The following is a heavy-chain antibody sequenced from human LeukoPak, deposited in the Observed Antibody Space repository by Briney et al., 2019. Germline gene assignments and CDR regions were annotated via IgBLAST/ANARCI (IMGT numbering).Heavy chain of an antibody. D-gene: IGHD3-10*01. J-gene: IGHJ4*02. V-gene: IGHV1-69*04. CDR3: ARSLYYYGSGSLDY. CDR2: IIPILGIA. Sequence: SVKVSCKASGGTFSSYAISWVRQAPGQGLEWMGRIIPILGIANYAQKFQGRVTITADKSTGTAYMELSSLRSEDTAVYYCARSLYYYGSGSLDYWGQGTLVTVSS. CDR1: GGTFSSYA.